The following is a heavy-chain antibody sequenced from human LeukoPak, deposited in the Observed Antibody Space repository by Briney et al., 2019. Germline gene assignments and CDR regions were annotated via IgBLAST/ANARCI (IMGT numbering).Heavy chain of an antibody. D-gene: IGHD2-15*01. CDR1: GGTFSSYA. CDR3: ATLCCGSYYMDV. Sequence: ASVKVSCKASGGTFSSYAISWVRQAPGQGLEWMGGIIPISGTTNYAQKFQGRVTITADKSTSTAYMELSSLRSEDTAVYYCATLCCGSYYMDVWGKGTTVTVSS. J-gene: IGHJ6*03. V-gene: IGHV1-69*06. CDR2: IIPISGTT.